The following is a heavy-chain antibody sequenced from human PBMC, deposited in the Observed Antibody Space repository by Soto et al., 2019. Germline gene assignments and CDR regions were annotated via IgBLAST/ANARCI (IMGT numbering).Heavy chain of an antibody. Sequence: SSVKLSCKASGYNFTTYYIHWVRQAPGQGLEWMGVINPGGGSTHYAQRFKGRLTVTADTSTSTVYMELNSLTSQDTAVYYCASPTAVGENVRYVFHDWGNGTLFTVSS. CDR2: INPGGGST. CDR3: ASPTAVGENVRYVFHD. CDR1: GYNFTTYY. V-gene: IGHV1-46*01. D-gene: IGHD1-26*01. J-gene: IGHJ4*03.